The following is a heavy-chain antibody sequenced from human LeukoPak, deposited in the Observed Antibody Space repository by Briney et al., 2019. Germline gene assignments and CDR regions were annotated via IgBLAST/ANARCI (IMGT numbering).Heavy chain of an antibody. CDR2: ISAYNGNT. Sequence: ASVKVSCKASGYTFTSYGISWVRQAPGQGLEWMGWISAYNGNTNYAQKLQGRVTMTTDTSTSTAHMELRSLRSDDTAVYYCARDGSGSTGYNWFDPWGQGTLVTVSS. V-gene: IGHV1-18*01. CDR3: ARDGSGSTGYNWFDP. J-gene: IGHJ5*02. CDR1: GYTFTSYG. D-gene: IGHD3-10*01.